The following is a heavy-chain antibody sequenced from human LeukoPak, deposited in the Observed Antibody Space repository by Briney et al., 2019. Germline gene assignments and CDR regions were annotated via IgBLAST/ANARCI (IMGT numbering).Heavy chain of an antibody. V-gene: IGHV1-8*01. Sequence: AASVKVSCKASGYTFTSYDINWVRQATGQGLEGMGWRNPNSGNTGYAQKFQGRVTMTSTTSISTAYMEMSSLRSEDTAVYYCARVGLIAAAGTGFAHYWGQGTLVTVSS. CDR3: ARVGLIAAAGTGFAHY. CDR2: RNPNSGNT. D-gene: IGHD6-13*01. CDR1: GYTFTSYD. J-gene: IGHJ4*02.